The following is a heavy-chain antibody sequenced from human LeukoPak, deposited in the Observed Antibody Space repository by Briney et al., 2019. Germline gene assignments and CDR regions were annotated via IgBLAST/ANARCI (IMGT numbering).Heavy chain of an antibody. CDR1: GYTFTSYG. V-gene: IGHV1-18*01. Sequence: GASVKVSCKASGYTFTSYGISWVRQAPGQGLEWMGWISAYNGNTNYAQKLQGRVTMTTDTSTSTAYMELRSLRSDDTAVYYCASPQLYGSGSYIDYYYGMDVWGQGTTVTVSS. CDR2: ISAYNGNT. J-gene: IGHJ6*02. CDR3: ASPQLYGSGSYIDYYYGMDV. D-gene: IGHD3-10*01.